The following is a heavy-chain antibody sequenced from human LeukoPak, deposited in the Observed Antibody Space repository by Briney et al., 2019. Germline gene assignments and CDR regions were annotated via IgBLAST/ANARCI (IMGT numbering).Heavy chain of an antibody. CDR1: GFTFSSYW. J-gene: IGHJ4*02. CDR2: IKQDGSEK. CDR3: ARARRYLGYCSGGSCYGYFDY. Sequence: GGSLRLSCAASGFTFSSYWMSWVRQAPGKGLELVANIKQDGSEKYYVDSVKGRFTTSRDNAKNSLYLQMNSLGAEDTAVYYCARARRYLGYCSGGSCYGYFDYWGQGTLVTVSS. V-gene: IGHV3-7*01. D-gene: IGHD2-15*01.